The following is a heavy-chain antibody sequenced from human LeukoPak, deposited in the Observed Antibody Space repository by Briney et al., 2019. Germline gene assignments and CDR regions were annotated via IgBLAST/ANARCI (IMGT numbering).Heavy chain of an antibody. CDR1: GFTVSSNY. CDR3: ARFSGSYLFAFDI. CDR2: IYSGGST. V-gene: IGHV3-66*01. D-gene: IGHD1-26*01. Sequence: GGSLRLSCAASGFTVSSNYMSWVRQAPGKGLEWVSVIYSGGSTYYADSVKGRFTISRDNSKSTLYLQMNSLRAEDTAVYYCARFSGSYLFAFDIWGQGTMVTVSS. J-gene: IGHJ3*02.